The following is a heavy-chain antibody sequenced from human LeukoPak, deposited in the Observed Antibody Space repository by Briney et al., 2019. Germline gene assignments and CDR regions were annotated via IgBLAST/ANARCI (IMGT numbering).Heavy chain of an antibody. CDR1: GFTFSSYA. CDR3: AKVGGSGNLSYYYYGMDV. Sequence: PGRSLRLSCAASGFTFSSYAMHWVRQAPGKGLEWVAVISYDGSNKYYADSVKGRFTISRDNSKNTLYLQMNSLRAEDTAVYCCAKVGGSGNLSYYYYGMDVWGKGTTVTVSS. V-gene: IGHV3-30*04. CDR2: ISYDGSNK. J-gene: IGHJ6*04. D-gene: IGHD3-10*01.